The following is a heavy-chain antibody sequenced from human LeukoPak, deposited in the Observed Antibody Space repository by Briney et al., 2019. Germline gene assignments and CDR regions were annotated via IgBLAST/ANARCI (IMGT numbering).Heavy chain of an antibody. CDR1: GGSISSYY. CDR2: IYYSGST. Sequence: SETLSLTCTVSGGSISSYYWSWIRQPPGKGLEWIGYIYYSGSTNYNPSLKSRVIISVDTSKNQFSLKLSSVTAADTAVYYCARGGVESDAFDIWGQGTMVTVSS. D-gene: IGHD3-10*01. J-gene: IGHJ3*02. CDR3: ARGGVESDAFDI. V-gene: IGHV4-59*01.